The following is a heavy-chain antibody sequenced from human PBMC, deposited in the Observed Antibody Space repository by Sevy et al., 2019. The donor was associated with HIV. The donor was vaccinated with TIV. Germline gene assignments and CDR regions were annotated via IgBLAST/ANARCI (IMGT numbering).Heavy chain of an antibody. J-gene: IGHJ4*02. D-gene: IGHD6-6*01. CDR1: GGSFSGYC. CDR3: ARLRDSSSSVVSADLLDY. V-gene: IGHV4-34*01. Sequence: SETLSLTCAVYGGSFSGYCWSWIRQPPGKGLEWMGVINHSGSTNYNPSRKSRVTISVDTSKNQFHLKLSSVTAADTAVYYCARLRDSSSSVVSADLLDYWGQGTLVTVSS. CDR2: INHSGST.